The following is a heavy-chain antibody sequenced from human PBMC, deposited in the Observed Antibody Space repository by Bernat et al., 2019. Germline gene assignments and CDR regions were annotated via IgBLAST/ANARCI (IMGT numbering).Heavy chain of an antibody. J-gene: IGHJ4*02. CDR2: NFYTGSA. Sequence: LQLQESGPGLVKPSETLSLTCTVSNDSISTRNYYWAWIRQPPGKGLEWIGINFYTGSAHYNPSLKSRATISVDTSKHQFSLKLNSVAAADTAVYYCASHHRRAFNLPEYFAAWGQGTLLTVSS. V-gene: IGHV4-39*01. CDR3: ASHHRRAFNLPEYFAA. CDR1: NDSISTRNYY.